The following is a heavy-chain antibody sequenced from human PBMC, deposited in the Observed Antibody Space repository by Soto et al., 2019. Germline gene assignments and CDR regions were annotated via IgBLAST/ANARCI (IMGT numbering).Heavy chain of an antibody. CDR1: GGSISSYY. V-gene: IGHV4-39*07. CDR3: ARSQTTVTSYDY. CDR2: IYYSGST. Sequence: SETLSLTCTVSGGSISSYYWGWIRQPPGKGLEWIGSIYYSGSTYYNPSLKSRVTISVDTSKNQFSLKLSSVTAADTAVYYCARSQTTVTSYDYWGQGTLVTVSS. J-gene: IGHJ4*02. D-gene: IGHD4-17*01.